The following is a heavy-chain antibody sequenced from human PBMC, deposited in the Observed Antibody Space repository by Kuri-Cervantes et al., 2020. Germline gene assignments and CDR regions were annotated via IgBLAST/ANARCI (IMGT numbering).Heavy chain of an antibody. V-gene: IGHV1-3*01. CDR3: ARLQYCSSTSCYAGFDY. D-gene: IGHD2-2*01. CDR2: INAGNGNT. Sequence: ASVKVSCKASGYTFTSYAMHWVRQAPGQRLGWMGWINAGNGNTKYSQKFQGRVTITRDTSASTAYMELSSLRSEDTAVYYCARLQYCSSTSCYAGFDYWGQGTLVTVSS. CDR1: GYTFTSYA. J-gene: IGHJ4*02.